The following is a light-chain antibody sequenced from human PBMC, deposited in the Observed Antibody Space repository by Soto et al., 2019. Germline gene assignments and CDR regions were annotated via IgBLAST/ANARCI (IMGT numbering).Light chain of an antibody. Sequence: ETVLTQSPGTLSLSPGERATLSCRASQTIRSNYLAWYRQTPGQAPRLLIYGASNRATGIADRFSGSGSGTDFTLIISRLEPEDFAFYYCQQYGSSPGTFGQGTKVEIK. V-gene: IGKV3-20*01. CDR3: QQYGSSPGT. CDR2: GAS. CDR1: QTIRSNY. J-gene: IGKJ1*01.